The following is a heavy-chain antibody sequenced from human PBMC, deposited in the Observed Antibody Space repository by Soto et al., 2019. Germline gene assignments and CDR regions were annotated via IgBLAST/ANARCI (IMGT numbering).Heavy chain of an antibody. CDR1: GGSISSYY. CDR2: IYYSGST. CDR3: ARDHRYYYGSGSYPYDDFDI. V-gene: IGHV4-59*01. D-gene: IGHD3-10*01. J-gene: IGHJ3*02. Sequence: PSETLSLTCTVSGGSISSYYWSWIRQPPGKGLEWIGYIYYSGSTNYNPSLKSRVTISVDTSKNQFSLKLSSVTAADTAVYYCARDHRYYYGSGSYPYDDFDIWGQGTMVTVSS.